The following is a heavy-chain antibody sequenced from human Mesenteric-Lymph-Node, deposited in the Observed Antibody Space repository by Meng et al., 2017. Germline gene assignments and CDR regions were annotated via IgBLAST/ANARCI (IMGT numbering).Heavy chain of an antibody. D-gene: IGHD3-22*01. J-gene: IGHJ3*02. CDR3: ATYSSGYYGRAFDI. Sequence: ASVKVSCKASGYTFTGYYMHWVRQAPGQGLEWMGWINPNSGGTNYAQKFQGRVTMTRDTSISTAYMELSRLRSDDTAVYYCATYSSGYYGRAFDIWGQGTMVTVSS. CDR1: GYTFTGYY. V-gene: IGHV1-2*02. CDR2: INPNSGGT.